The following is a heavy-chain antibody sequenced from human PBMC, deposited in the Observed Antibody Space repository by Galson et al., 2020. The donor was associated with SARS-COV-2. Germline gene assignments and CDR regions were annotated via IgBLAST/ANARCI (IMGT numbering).Heavy chain of an antibody. V-gene: IGHV3-48*03. CDR1: GFTFSSYE. CDR3: AREGNDFRRELFRNYHYHYMGV. Sequence: GGSLRLSCAASGFTFSSYEMNWVRQAPGKGLEWVSYIGSSGSTIYYADSVKGRFTISRDNAENSLYLQMSSLRAEDTAVYYCAREGNDFRRELFRNYHYHYMGVWGKGTTVTVSS. D-gene: IGHD3-10*01. CDR2: IGSSGSTI. J-gene: IGHJ6*03.